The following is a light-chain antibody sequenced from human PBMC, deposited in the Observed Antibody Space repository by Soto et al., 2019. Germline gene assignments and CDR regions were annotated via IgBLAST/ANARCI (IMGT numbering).Light chain of an antibody. CDR3: SSYTSSSTLV. J-gene: IGLJ2*01. CDR1: SSDVGGYDY. V-gene: IGLV2-14*03. CDR2: DVN. Sequence: QSALTQPASVSGSPGQSITISCTGTSSDVGGYDYVSCYQQHPGKAPKVIIYDVNNRPSGVSSRFSGSKSGNTASLSISGLQAEDEADYYCSSYTSSSTLVFGGGTQLTVL.